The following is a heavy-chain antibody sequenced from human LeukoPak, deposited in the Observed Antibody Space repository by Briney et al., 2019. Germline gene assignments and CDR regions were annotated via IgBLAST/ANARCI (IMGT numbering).Heavy chain of an antibody. V-gene: IGHV4-38-2*02. Sequence: SETLSLTCTVSGYSISSGYYWGWIRQPPGKGLEWIGSIYHSGSTYYNPSLKSRVTISVDTSKNQFSLKLSSVTAADTAVYYCARMEAVAGFDYWGQGTLVTVSS. D-gene: IGHD6-19*01. CDR2: IYHSGST. J-gene: IGHJ4*02. CDR1: GYSISSGYY. CDR3: ARMEAVAGFDY.